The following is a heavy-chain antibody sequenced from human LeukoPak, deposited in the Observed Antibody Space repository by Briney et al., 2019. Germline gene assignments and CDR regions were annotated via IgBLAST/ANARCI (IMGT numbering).Heavy chain of an antibody. V-gene: IGHV1-18*01. CDR3: AKGPYDFWSGYYDY. J-gene: IGHJ4*02. CDR2: ISAYNGNT. CDR1: GYTFTSYG. Sequence: ASVKVSCKASGYTFTSYGISWVRQAPGQGLEWMGWISAYNGNTNYAQKLQGRVTMTTDTSTSTAYMELRSLRSDDTAVYYCAKGPYDFWSGYYDYWGQGTLVTVSS. D-gene: IGHD3-3*01.